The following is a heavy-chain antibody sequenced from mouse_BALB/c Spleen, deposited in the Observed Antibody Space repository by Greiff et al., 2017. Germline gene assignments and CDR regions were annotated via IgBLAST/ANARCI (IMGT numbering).Heavy chain of an antibody. D-gene: IGHD1-1*01. J-gene: IGHJ2*01. Sequence: VQLKESGPELEKPGASVKISCKASGYSFTGYNMNWVKQSNGKSLEWIGNIDPYYGGTSYNQKFKGKATLTVDKSSSTAYMQLKSLTSEDSAVYYCARNRAYGSFYYFDYWGQGTTLTVSS. CDR2: IDPYYGGT. CDR3: ARNRAYGSFYYFDY. CDR1: GYSFTGYN. V-gene: IGHV1-39*01.